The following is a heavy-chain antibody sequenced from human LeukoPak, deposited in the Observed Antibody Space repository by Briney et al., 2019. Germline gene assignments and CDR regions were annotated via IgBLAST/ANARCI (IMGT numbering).Heavy chain of an antibody. V-gene: IGHV3-7*01. CDR1: ELTSSTSW. J-gene: IGHJ4*02. Sequence: GGSLRLSCAASELTSSTSWMSWVRQAPGKGLEWVAQTKQDGSEKYYVDSVKGRFTTSRDKNSLFLQMNSVRAEDTAVYYCVGWGISGITNHWGQGTLVTVSS. D-gene: IGHD1-7*01. CDR2: TKQDGSEK. CDR3: VGWGISGITNH.